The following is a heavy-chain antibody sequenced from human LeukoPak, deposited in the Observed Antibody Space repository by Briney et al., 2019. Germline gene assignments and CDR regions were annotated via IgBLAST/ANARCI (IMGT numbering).Heavy chain of an antibody. CDR2: IYYDGRNQ. J-gene: IGHJ1*01. CDR3: VRTYGDHNSAEYFQH. Sequence: GGSLRLSCVASGFTFRTYGMHWVRQAPGKGLEWVAVIYYDGRNQYYADSVKGRFTISRDNSKNTLYLQMNNLRADDTAVYYCVRTYGDHNSAEYFQHWGQGTLVTVSS. CDR1: GFTFRTYG. D-gene: IGHD4-17*01. V-gene: IGHV3-33*01.